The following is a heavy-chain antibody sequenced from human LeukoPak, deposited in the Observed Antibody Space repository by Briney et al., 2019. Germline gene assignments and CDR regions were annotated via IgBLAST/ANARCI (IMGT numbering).Heavy chain of an antibody. CDR2: MNPNSGNT. D-gene: IGHD6-6*01. CDR1: GYTFTSYD. J-gene: IGHJ6*02. V-gene: IGHV1-8*01. Sequence: ASGKVSCKASGYTFTSYDINWVRQATGQGLEWMGWMNPNSGNTGYAQKFQGRVTMTRNTSISTAYMELSSLRSEDTAVYYCASYEYSSSSSWYGMDVWGQGTTVTVSS. CDR3: ASYEYSSSSSWYGMDV.